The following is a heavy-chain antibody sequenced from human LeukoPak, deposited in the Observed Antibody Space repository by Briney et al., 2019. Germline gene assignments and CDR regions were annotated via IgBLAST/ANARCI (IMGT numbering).Heavy chain of an antibody. V-gene: IGHV3-23*01. CDR2: ISRSGGST. J-gene: IGHJ6*03. D-gene: IGHD6-13*01. CDR3: ARDRGYSTSWYFGKDYYMDV. Sequence: GGSLRLSCSASELHAMTWVRQGPGKGLEWVSAISRSGGSTYYADSVKGRFTISRDKSNNTMYLQMNSLRAEDTAVYYCARDRGYSTSWYFGKDYYMDVWGKGTTVTVSS. CDR1: ELHA.